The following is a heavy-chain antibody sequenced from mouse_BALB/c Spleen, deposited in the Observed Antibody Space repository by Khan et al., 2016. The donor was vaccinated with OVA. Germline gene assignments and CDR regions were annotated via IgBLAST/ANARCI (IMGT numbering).Heavy chain of an antibody. CDR1: GYTFTTYW. CDR2: INPTSGYT. CDR3: TRNRIDY. V-gene: IGHV1-7*01. J-gene: IGHJ2*01. Sequence: QVQLQQSGAELAKPGASVKMSCKASGYTFTTYWMHWVKQRPGQGLEWIGYINPTSGYTDNNDKLKDRATWSTEKSSSTAYMQMNSLTSEDSAVYYCTRNRIDYWGQGTTLTVSS.